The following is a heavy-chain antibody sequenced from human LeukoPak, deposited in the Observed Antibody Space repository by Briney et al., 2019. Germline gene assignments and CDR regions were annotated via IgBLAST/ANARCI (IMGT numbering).Heavy chain of an antibody. D-gene: IGHD5-24*01. V-gene: IGHV4-4*07. Sequence: SQTLSLTCTVSGGSISRYYWSWIRQPAGKGLEWIGRIYTSGSNNYNPSLTSRVTMSVDTSKNQFSLKLSSVTAADTAVYYGARSPVTERWLQLETYFDYWGQGTLVTVSS. CDR1: GGSISRYY. J-gene: IGHJ4*02. CDR3: ARSPVTERWLQLETYFDY. CDR2: IYTSGSN.